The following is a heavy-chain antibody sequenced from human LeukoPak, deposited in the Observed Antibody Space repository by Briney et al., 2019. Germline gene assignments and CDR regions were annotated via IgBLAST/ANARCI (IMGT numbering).Heavy chain of an antibody. V-gene: IGHV3-30*04. CDR1: GFTFSSYA. J-gene: IGHJ4*02. CDR3: ARGASYGSGSFVTY. Sequence: GRSLRLSCAASGFTFSSYAMHWVRQAPGKGLEWVAVISYDGSNKYYADSVKGRFTISRDNSKNTLYLQMNSLRAEDTAVYYCARGASYGSGSFVTYWGQGTLVTVSS. D-gene: IGHD3-10*01. CDR2: ISYDGSNK.